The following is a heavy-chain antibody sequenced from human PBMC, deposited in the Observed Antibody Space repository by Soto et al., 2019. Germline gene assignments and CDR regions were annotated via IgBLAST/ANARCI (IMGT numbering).Heavy chain of an antibody. CDR1: GFTFRTYA. V-gene: IGHV3-23*01. D-gene: IGHD3-10*01. J-gene: IGHJ4*02. Sequence: GGSLRLSCAASGFTFRTYAMHWVRQAPGKGLEWISAISGSGSFTHYADSVRGRFTISRDNSQNQLYLQMNNLRGDDTAMYYCAKIPTGSGRSKFDYWGQGIQVTVSS. CDR2: ISGSGSFT. CDR3: AKIPTGSGRSKFDY.